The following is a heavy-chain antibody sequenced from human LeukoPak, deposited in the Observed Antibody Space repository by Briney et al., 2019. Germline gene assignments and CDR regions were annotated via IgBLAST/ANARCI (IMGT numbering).Heavy chain of an antibody. CDR2: INPSGGTT. J-gene: IGHJ3*02. CDR1: GYTFTSYH. D-gene: IGHD6-13*01. V-gene: IGHV1-46*01. Sequence: GASVKVSCKASGYTFTSYHMHWVRQAPGQGLEWMGIINPSGGTTNYAQKFRGRVTMTRDMSTSTVYMELSSLRSDDTAVYYCARDEGAAAAGGFYDIWGQGTMVTVSS. CDR3: ARDEGAAAAGGFYDI.